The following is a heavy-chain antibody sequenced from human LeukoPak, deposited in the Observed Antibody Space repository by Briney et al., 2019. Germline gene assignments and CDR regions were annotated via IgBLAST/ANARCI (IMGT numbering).Heavy chain of an antibody. J-gene: IGHJ4*02. Sequence: PGRSLRLSCAASGFTFSSYGMHWVRQAPGKGLEWVAVVSYDGSNKYYADSVKGRFTISRDNSKNTLYLQMNSLRAEDTAVYYCAKGGSKATLDYWGQGTLVTVSS. D-gene: IGHD2-15*01. CDR2: VSYDGSNK. CDR3: AKGGSKATLDY. CDR1: GFTFSSYG. V-gene: IGHV3-30*18.